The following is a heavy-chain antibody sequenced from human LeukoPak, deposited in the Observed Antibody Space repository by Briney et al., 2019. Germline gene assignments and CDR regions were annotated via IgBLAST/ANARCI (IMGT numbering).Heavy chain of an antibody. V-gene: IGHV4-34*01. CDR2: INHSGST. D-gene: IGHD3-10*01. J-gene: IGHJ6*04. CDR3: ASISSYGSGSSPNYYYYYGMDV. Sequence: PSETLSLTCAVYGGSFSGYYWSWIRQPPGKGLEWIGEINHSGSTNYNPSLKSRVTISVDTSKNQFSLKLSTVTAADTAVYYCASISSYGSGSSPNYYYYYGMDVWGKGTTVTVSS. CDR1: GGSFSGYY.